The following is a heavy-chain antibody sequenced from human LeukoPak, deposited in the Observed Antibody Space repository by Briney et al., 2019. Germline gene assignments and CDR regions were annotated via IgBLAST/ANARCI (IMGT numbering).Heavy chain of an antibody. D-gene: IGHD4-17*01. CDR2: IIPIFGTA. CDR1: GYTFTSYD. V-gene: IGHV1-69*13. Sequence: ASVKVSCKASGYTFTSYDINWVRQAPGQGLEWMGGIIPIFGTANYAQKFQGRVTITADESTSTAYMELSSLRSEDTAVYYCARGHYGDYVFDYWGQGTLVTVSS. J-gene: IGHJ4*02. CDR3: ARGHYGDYVFDY.